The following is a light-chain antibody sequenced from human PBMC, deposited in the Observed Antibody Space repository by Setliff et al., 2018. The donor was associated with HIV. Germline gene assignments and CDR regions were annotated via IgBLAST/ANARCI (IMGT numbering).Light chain of an antibody. Sequence: QSVLTQPRSVSGSPGQSVAISCTGTSSDVGAYNYVSWYQQHPGKAPKLMIYDVTNRPSGVPDRFSGSKSGNTASPTISGLQADDEADYYCWSYAGSSWVFGTGTKVTVL. CDR1: SSDVGAYNY. CDR2: DVT. J-gene: IGLJ1*01. CDR3: WSYAGSSWV. V-gene: IGLV2-11*01.